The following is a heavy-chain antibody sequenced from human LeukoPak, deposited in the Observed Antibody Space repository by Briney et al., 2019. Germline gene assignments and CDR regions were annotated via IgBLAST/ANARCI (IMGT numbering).Heavy chain of an antibody. V-gene: IGHV3-49*04. CDR1: GFTFGDYG. J-gene: IGHJ4*02. D-gene: IGHD2-21*02. CDR2: IRSKAYGGTT. CDR3: SNSYCGGDCYSGGYFDY. Sequence: GRSLRLSCTGSGFTFGDYGMSWVRQAPGKGLEGVGFIRSKAYGGTTEYAASVKGRFTISRDDSKSIAYLQMNSLKTEDTAVYYCSNSYCGGDCYSGGYFDYWGQGTLVTVSS.